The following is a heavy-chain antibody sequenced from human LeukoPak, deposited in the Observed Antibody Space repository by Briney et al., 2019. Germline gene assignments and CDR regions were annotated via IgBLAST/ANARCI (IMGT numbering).Heavy chain of an antibody. CDR1: GYTFTSYD. CDR2: MNPNSGNT. Sequence: ASVTVSCKASGYTFTSYDINWVRQATGQGLEWMGWMNPNSGNTGYAQKFQGRVTMTRNTSISTAYMELSSLRSEDTAVYYCARGQLSYGGNWFDPWGQGTLVTVSS. J-gene: IGHJ5*02. D-gene: IGHD4-23*01. V-gene: IGHV1-8*01. CDR3: ARGQLSYGGNWFDP.